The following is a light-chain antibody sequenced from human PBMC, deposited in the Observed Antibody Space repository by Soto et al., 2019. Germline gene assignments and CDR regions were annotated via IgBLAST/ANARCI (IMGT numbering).Light chain of an antibody. V-gene: IGLV1-40*01. CDR2: GNS. Sequence: QSVLTQPPSLSGAPGQRVTFSCTGNSSNIGAGYDVLWYQQLPGTAPKLLIYGNSNRPSGVPDRFSGSKSGTSASLAITRLQAEDEADYYCQSYDSSLSGFYVFGTVTKVTVL. CDR1: SSNIGAGYD. CDR3: QSYDSSLSGFYV. J-gene: IGLJ1*01.